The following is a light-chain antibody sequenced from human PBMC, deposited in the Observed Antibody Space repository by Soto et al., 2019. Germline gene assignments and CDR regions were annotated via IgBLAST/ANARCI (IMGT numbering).Light chain of an antibody. CDR3: QQYDYLPLS. J-gene: IGKJ4*01. CDR1: QDIKNY. CDR2: DAS. Sequence: DRQMTESPNTVAACGGDRVTITCLASQDIKNYLNWYQQKSGKAPKLLIYDASDLETGVPSRFSGSGSGTDFTLTIHCLQSEDIATSFCQQYDYLPLSFGGGTKVDIK. V-gene: IGKV1-33*01.